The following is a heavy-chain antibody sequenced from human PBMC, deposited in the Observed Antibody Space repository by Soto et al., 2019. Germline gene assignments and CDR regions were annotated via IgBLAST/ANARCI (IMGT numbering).Heavy chain of an antibody. CDR3: ARATTGSSSWFNGDAFDI. J-gene: IGHJ3*02. V-gene: IGHV3-11*01. CDR1: GFTFSDYY. Sequence: GGSLRLSCAASGFTFSDYYMSWIRQAPGKGLEWVSYISSSGSTIYYADSVKGRFTISRDNAKNSLYLQMNSLRAEDTAVYYCARATTGSSSWFNGDAFDIWGQGTMVTVSS. CDR2: ISSSGSTI. D-gene: IGHD6-13*01.